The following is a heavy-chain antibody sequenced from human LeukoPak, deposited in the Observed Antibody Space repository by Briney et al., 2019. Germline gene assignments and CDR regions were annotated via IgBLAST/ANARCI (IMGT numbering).Heavy chain of an antibody. V-gene: IGHV4-38-2*01. J-gene: IGHJ4*02. CDR3: ARSTVTTPWYFDY. D-gene: IGHD4-11*01. Sequence: PPETLSLTCAVSGYSISSGYYWGWIRQPPGKGLEWIAIIYPSGSTYYNPSLKSRVTISVDTSKNQFSLKMTSVTAADTAVYYCARSTVTTPWYFDYWGQGTLVTVSS. CDR1: GYSISSGYY. CDR2: IYPSGST.